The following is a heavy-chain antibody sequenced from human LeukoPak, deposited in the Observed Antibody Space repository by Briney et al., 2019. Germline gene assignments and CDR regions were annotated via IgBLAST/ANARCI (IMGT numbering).Heavy chain of an antibody. CDR2: MNPNSGNT. J-gene: IGHJ6*02. D-gene: IGHD3-22*01. CDR3: ARDTKYYYDSSGYWPSNGMDV. V-gene: IGHV1-8*01. CDR1: GYTFTSYD. Sequence: ASVKVSCKASGYTFTSYDINWVRQATGQGLEWMGWMNPNSGNTGYAQKFQGRVAMTRNTSISTAYMELSSLRSEDTAVYYCARDTKYYYDSSGYWPSNGMDVWGQGTTVTVSS.